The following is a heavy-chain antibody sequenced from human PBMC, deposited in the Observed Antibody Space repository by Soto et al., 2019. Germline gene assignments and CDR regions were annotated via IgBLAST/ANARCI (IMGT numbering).Heavy chain of an antibody. V-gene: IGHV3-15*01. D-gene: IGHD1-26*01. CDR2: IKAKNAGATT. Sequence: EVQLVESGGGLAEPGGSLRLSCAGSGFTLSDAWMAWVRQAPGKGLEWVGRIKAKNAGATTDYATSVRGRFTISTDDSENPLYLPMTSLKTEDTSVYYSATEGGYSGSNSYGAYWGQGILVTVSS. CDR3: ATEGGYSGSNSYGAY. CDR1: GFTLSDAW. J-gene: IGHJ4*02.